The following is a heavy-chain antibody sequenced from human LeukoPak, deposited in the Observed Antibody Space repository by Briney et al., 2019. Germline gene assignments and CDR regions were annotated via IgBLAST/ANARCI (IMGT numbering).Heavy chain of an antibody. Sequence: SETLSLTCTVSGDSVSNYYWSWVRQPAGKGLEWIGRIYNVGSTSYSPSLKSRVTMSLGTSKNQFSLKLTSVTAADTAVYYCARDGALDYRNLVTDALDIWGPGTMVTVSS. CDR1: GDSVSNYY. V-gene: IGHV4-4*07. J-gene: IGHJ3*02. CDR2: IYNVGST. CDR3: ARDGALDYRNLVTDALDI. D-gene: IGHD4-11*01.